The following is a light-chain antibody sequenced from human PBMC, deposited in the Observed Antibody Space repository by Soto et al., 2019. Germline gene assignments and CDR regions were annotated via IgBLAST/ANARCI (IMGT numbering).Light chain of an antibody. CDR1: QSVSSSY. J-gene: IGKJ1*01. V-gene: IGKV3-20*01. Sequence: EIVLTQSPGTLSLSSGERATLSCRASQSVSSSYLAWYQQKPGQAPRLLIYGASSRATGIPDRFSRSGSGTDFTLTISRLEPEDFAVYYCQQYGSSPTTFGQGTKVDIK. CDR3: QQYGSSPTT. CDR2: GAS.